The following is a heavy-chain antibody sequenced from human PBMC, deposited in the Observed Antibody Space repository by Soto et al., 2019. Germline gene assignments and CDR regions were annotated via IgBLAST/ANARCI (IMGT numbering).Heavy chain of an antibody. J-gene: IGHJ4*02. CDR2: INRDGGST. CDR1: GFTFSDYA. Sequence: GGSLRLSCAASGFTFSDYAMSWVRQAPGKGLEWVSGINRDGGSTSYADSVKGRFTISRDNAKNSLYLQMNSLRVEDTALYYCARAPGFYGDFFDYWGQGTLVTVSS. V-gene: IGHV3-20*04. CDR3: ARAPGFYGDFFDY. D-gene: IGHD4-17*01.